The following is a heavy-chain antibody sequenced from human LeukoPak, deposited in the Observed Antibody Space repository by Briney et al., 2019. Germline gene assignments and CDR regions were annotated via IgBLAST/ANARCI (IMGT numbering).Heavy chain of an antibody. CDR1: GGSISSYY. CDR2: IYYSGST. J-gene: IGHJ4*02. V-gene: IGHV4-59*08. Sequence: SETLSLTCTVSGGSISSYYWSWIRQPPGKGLEWIGYIYYSGSTNYNPSLKSRVTISVDTSKNQFSLKLSSVTAADTAVYYCARHRPLYYDYVWGSYRKSYYFDYWGQGTLVTVSS. D-gene: IGHD3-16*02. CDR3: ARHRPLYYDYVWGSYRKSYYFDY.